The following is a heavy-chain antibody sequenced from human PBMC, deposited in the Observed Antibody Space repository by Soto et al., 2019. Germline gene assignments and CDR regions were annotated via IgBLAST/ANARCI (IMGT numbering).Heavy chain of an antibody. Sequence: GGSLRLSCAASGFTFSNYGMHWVRQAPGKGLEWVAVISYDGSNKYYVDSVKGRFTISRDNSKNTLYLQMNSLRPEDTAVYYCAKDPPHCSSNTCPYYFDYWGQGTLVTVSS. CDR1: GFTFSNYG. V-gene: IGHV3-30*18. CDR2: ISYDGSNK. CDR3: AKDPPHCSSNTCPYYFDY. D-gene: IGHD2-2*01. J-gene: IGHJ4*02.